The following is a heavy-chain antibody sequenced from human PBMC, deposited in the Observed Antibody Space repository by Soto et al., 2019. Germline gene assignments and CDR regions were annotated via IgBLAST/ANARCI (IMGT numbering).Heavy chain of an antibody. J-gene: IGHJ4*02. D-gene: IGHD3-9*01. Sequence: QVRVVESGGGGGQPGRSLSISCATSGFSFSSYGMHWVRQAPGKGLEWVAVIWYDGGNKYYAYSVKGRFTISRDNCKSTLYLEISSVRVDDTAVYYCARERGHHWLNYYFDYWGQGTLVTVSS. CDR2: IWYDGGNK. CDR1: GFSFSSYG. V-gene: IGHV3-33*01. CDR3: ARERGHHWLNYYFDY.